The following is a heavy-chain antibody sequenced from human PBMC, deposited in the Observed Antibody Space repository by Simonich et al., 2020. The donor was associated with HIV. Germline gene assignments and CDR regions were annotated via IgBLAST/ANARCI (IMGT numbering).Heavy chain of an antibody. D-gene: IGHD3-16*01. CDR2: IYHSGSP. V-gene: IGHV4-38-2*01. CDR1: GYSISSGYY. Sequence: QVQLQESGPGLVKPSETLSLTCAVSGYSISSGYYWGWIRQPPGKGLEWIGSIYHSGSPYYTPSLKSRVTISVDTSKNQFSLKLSSVTAADTAVYYCARNTATRGSNWYFDLWGRGTLVTVSS. J-gene: IGHJ2*01. CDR3: ARNTATRGSNWYFDL.